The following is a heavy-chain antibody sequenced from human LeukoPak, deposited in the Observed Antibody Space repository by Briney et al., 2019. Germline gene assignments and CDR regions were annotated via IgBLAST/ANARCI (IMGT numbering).Heavy chain of an antibody. CDR2: IWFDGSTK. J-gene: IGHJ4*02. CDR3: ARDLHVAAIDY. V-gene: IGHV3-33*01. D-gene: IGHD2-2*02. CDR1: GFTFSTYA. Sequence: PGGSLRLSCAASGFTFSTYAMHSVRQAPGKGLEWVAIIWFDGSTKYYADSVKGRFTISRDNSKNTLYLQVNRLRAEDTAVYYCARDLHVAAIDYWGQGTLVTVSS.